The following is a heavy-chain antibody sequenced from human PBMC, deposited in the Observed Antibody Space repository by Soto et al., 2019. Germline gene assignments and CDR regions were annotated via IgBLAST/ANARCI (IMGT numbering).Heavy chain of an antibody. CDR3: AREPLTGYSSSWYGYYGMDV. CDR2: INAGNGNT. D-gene: IGHD6-13*01. J-gene: IGHJ6*02. Sequence: ASVKVSCKASGYSFTSLDINWVRQTAGQGLEWMGWINAGNGNTKYSQKFQGRVTITRDTSASTAYMELSSLRSEDTAVYYCAREPLTGYSSSWYGYYGMDVWGQGTTVTVSS. V-gene: IGHV1-3*01. CDR1: GYSFTSLD.